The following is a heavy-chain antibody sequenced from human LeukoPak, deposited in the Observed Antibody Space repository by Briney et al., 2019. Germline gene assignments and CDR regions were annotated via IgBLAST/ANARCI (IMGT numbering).Heavy chain of an antibody. Sequence: SETLSLTCTVSGGSISSYYWSWIRQPPGMGLEWIGYIYYSGSTNYNPSLKSRVTISVDTSKNQFSLKLSSVTAADTAVYYCARDPPAGDDAFDIWGQGTMVTVSS. CDR1: GGSISSYY. D-gene: IGHD1-14*01. V-gene: IGHV4-59*01. CDR3: ARDPPAGDDAFDI. CDR2: IYYSGST. J-gene: IGHJ3*02.